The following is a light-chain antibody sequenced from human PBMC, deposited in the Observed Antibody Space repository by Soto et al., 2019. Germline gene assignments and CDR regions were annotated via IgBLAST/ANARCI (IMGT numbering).Light chain of an antibody. Sequence: EIVLTQSPGTLSLSPGERATLSCRASQSVSTYLAWYQQKPGQAPRLLIYDASNRATGIPARFSGSGSGTDFTLTISSLEAEDFAVYYCQQRSSFGPGTKVDIK. CDR1: QSVSTY. CDR3: QQRSS. J-gene: IGKJ3*01. V-gene: IGKV3-11*01. CDR2: DAS.